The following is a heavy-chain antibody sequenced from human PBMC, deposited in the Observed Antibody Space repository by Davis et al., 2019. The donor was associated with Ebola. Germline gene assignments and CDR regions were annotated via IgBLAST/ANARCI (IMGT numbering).Heavy chain of an antibody. D-gene: IGHD2-2*01. Sequence: GESLKISCAASGFPFSSHWMSWVRQAPGKGLEWVANIKQDGSEKYYVDSVKGRFIISRDNAKNSLFLQMNSLGAEDTAVYYCATLPPAIPFDYWGLGTLVTVSS. V-gene: IGHV3-7*01. CDR3: ATLPPAIPFDY. CDR1: GFPFSSHW. CDR2: IKQDGSEK. J-gene: IGHJ4*02.